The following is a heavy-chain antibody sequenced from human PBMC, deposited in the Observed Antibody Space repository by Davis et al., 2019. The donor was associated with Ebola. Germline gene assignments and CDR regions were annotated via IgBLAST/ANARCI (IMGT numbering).Heavy chain of an antibody. CDR2: INHSGST. CDR3: ARLSSTGHLDY. Sequence: MPSETLSLTCAVYGGSFSGYYWSWIRQPPGKGLEWIGEINHSGSTNYNPSLKSRVTISVDTSKNEFSLRLSSVTAADTAVYYCARLSSTGHLDYWGQGTLVTVSS. CDR1: GGSFSGYY. V-gene: IGHV4-34*01. D-gene: IGHD6-19*01. J-gene: IGHJ4*02.